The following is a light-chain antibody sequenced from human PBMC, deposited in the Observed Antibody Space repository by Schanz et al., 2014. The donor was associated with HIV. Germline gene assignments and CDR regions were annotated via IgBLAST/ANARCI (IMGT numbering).Light chain of an antibody. V-gene: IGKV1-39*01. CDR2: AAS. Sequence: DIQMTQSPSSLSASVGDSVTITCRASQSISNYLNWYQQKPGKAPNLLIYAASTLQSGVPSRFSGSGSGTDFTLTISSLQPEDVATYYCQKYDSAPLTFGPGTKVDIK. J-gene: IGKJ3*01. CDR1: QSISNY. CDR3: QKYDSAPLT.